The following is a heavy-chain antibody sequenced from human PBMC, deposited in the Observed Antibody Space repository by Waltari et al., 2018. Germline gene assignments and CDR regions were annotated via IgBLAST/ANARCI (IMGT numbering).Heavy chain of an antibody. Sequence: QVELVQSGAEVRKPGASVKVSCKATGYSLTSYYMHWVRQAPGLGLEWMGWINPNSGHTNSAPKFQGRLTLTRDTSVNTAFLELRSLTSDDTAVYFCARESAFSTSWYPGFDPWGQGTLVTVAS. CDR3: ARESAFSTSWYPGFDP. J-gene: IGHJ5*02. CDR1: GYSLTSYY. CDR2: INPNSGHT. D-gene: IGHD2-2*01. V-gene: IGHV1-2*02.